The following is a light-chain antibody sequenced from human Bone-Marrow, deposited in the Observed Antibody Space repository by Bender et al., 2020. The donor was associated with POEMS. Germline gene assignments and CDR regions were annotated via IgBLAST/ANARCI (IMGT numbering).Light chain of an antibody. CDR3: QAWDTSTAVV. Sequence: SYELTQPPSVSVSPGQTASITCSGDRLENKYVSWYQQKPGQSPTLVIFQDTKRPSGISERFSGSNSGNTATLTIRGTQAVDEADYYCQAWDTSTAVVFGGGTKLTVL. CDR2: QDT. V-gene: IGLV3-1*01. J-gene: IGLJ2*01. CDR1: RLENKY.